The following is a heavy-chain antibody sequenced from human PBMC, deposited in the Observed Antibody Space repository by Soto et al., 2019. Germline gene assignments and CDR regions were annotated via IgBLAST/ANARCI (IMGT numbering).Heavy chain of an antibody. CDR1: GDTFTSYY. Sequence: QVQLVQSGAEVKKPGASVKVSCKASGDTFTSYYMHWVRQAPGQGLEWMGWINPNSDGTDTAQKFKDRVTMTRDTSISTAYMELRRLRSDDTAVYYCARTRSGSYGVFDYWGQGTLVTVSS. J-gene: IGHJ4*02. D-gene: IGHD1-26*01. CDR2: INPNSDGT. CDR3: ARTRSGSYGVFDY. V-gene: IGHV1-2*02.